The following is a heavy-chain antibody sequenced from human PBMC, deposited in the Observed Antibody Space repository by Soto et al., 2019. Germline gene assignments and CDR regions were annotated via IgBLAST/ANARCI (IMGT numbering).Heavy chain of an antibody. D-gene: IGHD1-26*01. J-gene: IGHJ6*03. CDR3: AVTMSGARYYYYQDV. CDR2: IYWDDDK. V-gene: IGHV2-5*02. CDR1: GFSLSTSGVG. Sequence: QITLKESGPTLVKPTQTLTLTCTFSGFSLSTSGVGVGWIRQPPGKALEWLALIYWDDDKRYSPSLKSRLTYTKDTSTDQVVLTMTNMAPVDTATYYCAVTMSGARYYYYQDVWGKGTTVTVSS.